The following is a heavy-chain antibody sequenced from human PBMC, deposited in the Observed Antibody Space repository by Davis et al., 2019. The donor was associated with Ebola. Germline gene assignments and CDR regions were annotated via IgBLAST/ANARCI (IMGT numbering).Heavy chain of an antibody. CDR2: ISRGGNTI. CDR1: GFTFSSYG. J-gene: IGHJ4*02. D-gene: IGHD5-24*01. Sequence: GGSLRLSCAASGFTFSSYGMNWIRQAPGKGLEWISYISRGGNTIYYADSVKGRFTLSRDNAKDSLYLQMNSLGAEDTAVYYCARDSLRDGYPELDYWGQGTLVTVSS. CDR3: ARDSLRDGYPELDY. V-gene: IGHV3-48*04.